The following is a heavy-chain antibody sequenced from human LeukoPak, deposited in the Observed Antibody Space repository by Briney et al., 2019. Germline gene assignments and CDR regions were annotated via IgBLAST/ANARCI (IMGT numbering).Heavy chain of an antibody. CDR2: ITISSNFI. D-gene: IGHD3-9*01. V-gene: IGHV3-21*06. J-gene: IGHJ6*01. CDR1: EFSLSSHS. Sequence: GGSLRLSCAASEFSLSSHSMNWVRQAPGKGLEWVSSITISSNFIYYADSVKGRFTISRDNAKNLLYLQMNSLSAEDTAVYFCARDGHGDGRLTVHSFFGIDVWGQGPTVTVFS. CDR3: ARDGHGDGRLTVHSFFGIDV.